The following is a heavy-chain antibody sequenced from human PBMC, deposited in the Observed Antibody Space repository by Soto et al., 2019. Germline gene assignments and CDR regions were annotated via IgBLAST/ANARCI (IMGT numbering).Heavy chain of an antibody. CDR1: GYTFTAYY. CDR3: ARAMGLQLWNKYNWFDP. D-gene: IGHD5-18*01. CDR2: INPNSGVT. V-gene: IGHV1-2*02. Sequence: EASVKVSCKASGYTFTAYYMHWVRQAPGQGLEWMGWINPNSGVTNYAQKFQGRVTMTRDTSTSTVYMELSSLRSEDTAVYYCARAMGLQLWNKYNWFDPWGQGTLVTVSS. J-gene: IGHJ5*02.